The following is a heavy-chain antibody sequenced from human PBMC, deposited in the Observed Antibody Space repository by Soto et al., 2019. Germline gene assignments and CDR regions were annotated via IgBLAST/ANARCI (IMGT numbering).Heavy chain of an antibody. V-gene: IGHV1-18*01. CDR2: ISAYNGNT. J-gene: IGHJ5*02. CDR3: ARLGPRIRITIFGVARYNWFDP. D-gene: IGHD3-3*01. CDR1: GYTFTSYG. Sequence: ASVKVSCKASGYTFTSYGISWVRQAPGQGLEWMGWISAYNGNTNYAQKLQGRVTMTTDTSTSTAYMELRSLRSDDTAVYYCARLGPRIRITIFGVARYNWFDPWAREPWSPSPQ.